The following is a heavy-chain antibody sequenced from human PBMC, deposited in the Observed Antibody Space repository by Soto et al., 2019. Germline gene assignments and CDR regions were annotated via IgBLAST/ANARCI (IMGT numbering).Heavy chain of an antibody. Sequence: QVQLVQSGAEVKKPGASVNISRKSSGFTFTSYTFHWVRQAPGQSFEWMGWINAGNGDTQFSQKFQDRVTITRDPSASTVFMEMTSLTSEDTAVYFCTRETAYFGGHCHLPYWGQGTLVTVSS. V-gene: IGHV1-3*01. CDR3: TRETAYFGGHCHLPY. CDR1: GFTFTSYT. J-gene: IGHJ4*02. D-gene: IGHD2-21*02. CDR2: INAGNGDT.